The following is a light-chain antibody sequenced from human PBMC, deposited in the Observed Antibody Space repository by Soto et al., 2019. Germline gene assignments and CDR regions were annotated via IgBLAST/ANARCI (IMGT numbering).Light chain of an antibody. V-gene: IGLV1-40*01. CDR3: RSYDSSLSVWV. J-gene: IGLJ3*02. CDR1: SSNIGAGYD. Sequence: QSVLTQPPSVSGAPGQRVTISCTGSSSNIGAGYDVHWYHQLPGTAPKLLIYGNNNRPSGVPDRFSGSRSGTSASLAITGLQAEDEAHYYCRSYDSSLSVWVFGGGTKLTVL. CDR2: GNN.